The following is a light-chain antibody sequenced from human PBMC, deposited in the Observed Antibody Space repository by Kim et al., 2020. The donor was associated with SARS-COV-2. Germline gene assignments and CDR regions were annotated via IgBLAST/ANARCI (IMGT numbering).Light chain of an antibody. J-gene: IGLJ2*01. CDR3: NSRDSNDYVV. CDR2: GKD. V-gene: IGLV3-19*01. Sequence: SSELTQDPAVSVALGQTVMITCQGDSLRSYYATWYQQKPGQAPKVVIYGKDNRPSGVPDRFSGSSSGNTAYLTITGTQAGDEADYYCNSRDSNDYVVFGG. CDR1: SLRSYY.